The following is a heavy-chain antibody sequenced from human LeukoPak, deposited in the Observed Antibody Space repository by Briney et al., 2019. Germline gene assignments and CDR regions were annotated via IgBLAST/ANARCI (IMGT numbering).Heavy chain of an antibody. V-gene: IGHV1-8*01. D-gene: IGHD3-10*01. Sequence: GASVKVSRKASGYTFTSYDINWVRQATGQGLEWMGWMNPNSGNTGYAQKFQGRVTMTRNTSISTAYMELSSLRSEDTAVYYCARGGLIWFGVRNWFDPWGQGTLVTVSS. CDR2: MNPNSGNT. CDR1: GYTFTSYD. CDR3: ARGGLIWFGVRNWFDP. J-gene: IGHJ5*02.